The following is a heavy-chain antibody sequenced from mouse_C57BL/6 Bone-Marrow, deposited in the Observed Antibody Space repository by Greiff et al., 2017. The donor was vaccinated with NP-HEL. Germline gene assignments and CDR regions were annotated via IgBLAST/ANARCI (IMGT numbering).Heavy chain of an antibody. J-gene: IGHJ2*01. V-gene: IGHV14-4*01. CDR3: TTALYSNFDY. Sequence: VQLKESGAELVRPGASVKLSCTASGFNIKDDYMHWVKQRPEQGLEWIGWIDPENGDTEYASKFQGKATITADTSSNTAYLQLSSLTSEDTAVYYCTTALYSNFDYWGQGTTLTVSS. CDR1: GFNIKDDY. CDR2: IDPENGDT. D-gene: IGHD2-5*01.